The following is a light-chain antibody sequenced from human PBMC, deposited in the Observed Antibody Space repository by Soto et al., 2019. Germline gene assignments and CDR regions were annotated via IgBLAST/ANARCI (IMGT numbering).Light chain of an antibody. Sequence: IVLTQSPGTLSLSPGERATLSCRASQSVSSSYLAWYQQRPGQAPRLLIYGASSRATGIPDRFSGSGSGTDFTLTISRLEPEDFAVYYCQQHGIPHRLTFGPGTKVDIK. CDR2: GAS. CDR3: QQHGIPHRLT. J-gene: IGKJ3*01. V-gene: IGKV3-20*01. CDR1: QSVSSSY.